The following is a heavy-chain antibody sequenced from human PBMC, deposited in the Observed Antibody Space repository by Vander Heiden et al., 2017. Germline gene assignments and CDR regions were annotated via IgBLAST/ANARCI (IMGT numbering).Heavy chain of an antibody. CDR3: AKGYGDPKRPTNFDY. Sequence: EVQLVQSGGGLVQPGRSLRLSCAPSGFTFDDYAMHWVRQAPGKGLEWVSGISWNSGSIGYADSVKGRFTISRDNAKNSLYLQMNSLRAEDTALYYCAKGYGDPKRPTNFDYWGQGTLVTVSS. D-gene: IGHD4-17*01. J-gene: IGHJ4*02. CDR1: GFTFDDYA. V-gene: IGHV3-9*01. CDR2: ISWNSGSI.